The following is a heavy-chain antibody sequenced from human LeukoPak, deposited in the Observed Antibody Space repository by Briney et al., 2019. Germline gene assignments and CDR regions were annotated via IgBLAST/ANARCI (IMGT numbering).Heavy chain of an antibody. Sequence: PGGSLRLSCAASGFTFSSDSMNWVRQAPGKGLEWVSSISSSSSYIYYADSVKGRFTISRDNAKNSLYLQMNSLRAEDTAVYYCASAYGDYRYYFDYRGQGTLVTVSS. V-gene: IGHV3-21*01. D-gene: IGHD4-17*01. CDR1: GFTFSSDS. CDR3: ASAYGDYRYYFDY. J-gene: IGHJ4*02. CDR2: ISSSSSYI.